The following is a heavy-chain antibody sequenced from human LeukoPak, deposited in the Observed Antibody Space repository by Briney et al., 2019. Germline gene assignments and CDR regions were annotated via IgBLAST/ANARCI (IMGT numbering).Heavy chain of an antibody. J-gene: IGHJ3*02. D-gene: IGHD5-12*01. CDR2: IYYSGST. V-gene: IGHV4-59*01. CDR3: AHGLGSENDAFDI. CDR1: GGSISSYY. Sequence: PSETLSLTCTVSGGSISSYYWSWIRQPPGKGLKWIGYIYYSGSTNYNPSLKSRVTISVDTSKNQFSLKLSSVTAADTAVYYCAHGLGSENDAFDIWGQGTMVTVSS.